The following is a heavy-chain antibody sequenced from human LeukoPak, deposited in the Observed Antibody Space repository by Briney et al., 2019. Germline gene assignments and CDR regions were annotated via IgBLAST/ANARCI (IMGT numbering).Heavy chain of an antibody. J-gene: IGHJ4*02. V-gene: IGHV4-34*01. Sequence: SETLSLTCAVYGGSFSGYYWSWLRQPPEKGLEWIGEINHSGSTNYNPSLKSRVTISVDTSKNQFSLKLSSVTAADTAVYYCARARRSMVTSYVHFDYWGQGTLVTVSS. CDR3: ARARRSMVTSYVHFDY. CDR1: GGSFSGYY. D-gene: IGHD5-18*01. CDR2: INHSGST.